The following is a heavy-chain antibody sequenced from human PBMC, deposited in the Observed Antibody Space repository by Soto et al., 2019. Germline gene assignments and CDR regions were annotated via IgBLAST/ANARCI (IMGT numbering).Heavy chain of an antibody. Sequence: PGGSLRLSCAASGFTFSSYAMSWVRQAPGKGLEWVSAISVSGGSTYYADSVKGRFTISRDNSKNTLYLQMNSLRAEDTAVYYCAKHYYDSSGLAFFDYWGQGTLVTVSS. J-gene: IGHJ4*02. CDR3: AKHYYDSSGLAFFDY. D-gene: IGHD3-22*01. V-gene: IGHV3-23*01. CDR1: GFTFSSYA. CDR2: ISVSGGST.